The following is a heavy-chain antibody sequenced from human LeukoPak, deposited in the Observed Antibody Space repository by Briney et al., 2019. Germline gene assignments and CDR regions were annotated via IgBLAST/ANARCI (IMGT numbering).Heavy chain of an antibody. CDR1: GGSVSSSSDS. CDR2: ISYSGNT. CDR3: ARRGYCSSTSCPPNLYYFDY. D-gene: IGHD2-2*01. Sequence: PSETLSLTCTVSGGSVSSSSDSWGWIRQPPGKGLEWIGTISYSGNTYYSPSLKSRVTLLLDTSGNQFSLKLSSVTAADTAVYYCARRGYCSSTSCPPNLYYFDYWGQGTLVTVSS. J-gene: IGHJ4*02. V-gene: IGHV4-39*01.